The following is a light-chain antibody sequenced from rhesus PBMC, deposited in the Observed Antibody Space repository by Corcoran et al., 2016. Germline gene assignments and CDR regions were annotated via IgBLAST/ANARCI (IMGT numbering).Light chain of an antibody. CDR1: QSVISY. CDR2: GAS. CDR3: SQHSNGYRT. V-gene: IGKV3-10*01. Sequence: QVILTQSQATLSLSPGERATLSCRAIQSVISYFSWYQQKLGQAPRLLISGASSRATGIPDRVSGRGSGTDFTLSISSLETEGVGVYHCSQHSNGYRTFGQGTKVEIK. J-gene: IGKJ1*01.